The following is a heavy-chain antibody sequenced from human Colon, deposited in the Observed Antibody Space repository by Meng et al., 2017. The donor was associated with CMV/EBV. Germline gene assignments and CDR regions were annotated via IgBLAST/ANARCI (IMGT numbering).Heavy chain of an antibody. Sequence: GESLKISCAASGFTFSSYSMNWVRQAPGKGLEWVSSISGSSDYTHYTDLVKGRFTISRDNAQRSVYLQMDSLRVEDTAVYYCSRSPRGNGASFWGQGTLVTVSS. CDR1: GFTFSSYS. D-gene: IGHD2-8*01. CDR3: SRSPRGNGASF. J-gene: IGHJ4*02. CDR2: ISGSSDYT. V-gene: IGHV3-21*01.